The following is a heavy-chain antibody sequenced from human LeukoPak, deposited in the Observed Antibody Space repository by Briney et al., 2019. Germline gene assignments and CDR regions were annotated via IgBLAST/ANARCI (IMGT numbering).Heavy chain of an antibody. Sequence: GGSLRLSCAASGFSFSTSSMNWVRQAPGKGLEWISYISSTSSAIYYADSVKGRFAISRDNAKNSLYLQMNSLRAEDTAVYYCARGAYGFDYYYYMDVWGKGTTVAVSS. V-gene: IGHV3-48*01. D-gene: IGHD3-10*01. J-gene: IGHJ6*03. CDR1: GFSFSTSS. CDR2: ISSTSSAI. CDR3: ARGAYGFDYYYYMDV.